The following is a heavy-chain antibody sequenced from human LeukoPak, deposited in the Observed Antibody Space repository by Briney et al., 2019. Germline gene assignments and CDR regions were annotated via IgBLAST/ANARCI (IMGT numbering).Heavy chain of an antibody. CDR1: GGTFRNYA. D-gene: IGHD3-16*01. V-gene: IGHV1-2*06. CDR3: ARDDYVWGSESY. CDR2: INPNSGGT. J-gene: IGHJ4*02. Sequence: ASVKVSCKASGGTFRNYAINWVRQAPGQGLEWMGRINPNSGGTNYAQKFQGRVTMTRDTSISTAYMELSRLRSDDTAVYYCARDDYVWGSESYWGQGTLVTVSS.